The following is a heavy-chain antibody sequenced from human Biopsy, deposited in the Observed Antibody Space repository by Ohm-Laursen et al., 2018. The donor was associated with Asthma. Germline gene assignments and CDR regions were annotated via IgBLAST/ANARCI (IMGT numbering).Heavy chain of an antibody. CDR2: VSSDGHNK. CDR1: GFVFSPCG. Sequence: SLRLSCTASGFVFSPCGMHWVRQGPGKGLEWVALVSSDGHNKYYEQSVKGRFTLSRDNSRNRLDLQINRLTVEDSAVYCCARQSGQDNGDSSAFDTWGQGTKVAVSS. D-gene: IGHD3-22*01. V-gene: IGHV3-30*03. CDR3: ARQSGQDNGDSSAFDT. J-gene: IGHJ3*02.